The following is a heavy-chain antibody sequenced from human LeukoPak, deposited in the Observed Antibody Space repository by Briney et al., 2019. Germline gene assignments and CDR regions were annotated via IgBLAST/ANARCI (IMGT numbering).Heavy chain of an antibody. CDR2: IKQDGSEK. V-gene: IGHV3-7*01. Sequence: PGGSLRLSCATSGFTFSTYCMSWVRQAPGKGLEWVANIKQDGSEKYYVDSVKGRFTISRDNAKNSLYLQMNSLRAEDTAVYYCANGDGFDYWGQGTLVTVSS. CDR1: GFTFSTYC. J-gene: IGHJ4*02. D-gene: IGHD5-24*01. CDR3: ANGDGFDY.